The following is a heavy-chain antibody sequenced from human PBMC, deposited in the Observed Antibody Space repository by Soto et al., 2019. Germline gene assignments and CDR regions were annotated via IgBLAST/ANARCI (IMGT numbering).Heavy chain of an antibody. V-gene: IGHV1-69*06. CDR1: GGTFSSYA. D-gene: IGHD6-13*01. J-gene: IGHJ6*02. Sequence: QVQLVQSGAEVKKPGSSVKVSCKASGGTFSSYAISWVRQAPGQGLEWMGGIIPIFGTANYAQKFQGRVMITADKSTSTAYMELSSLRPEDRDVCLCASGMVGAAGTFEDKDGMDFWGQGTTVTASS. CDR3: ASGMVGAAGTFEDKDGMDF. CDR2: IIPIFGTA.